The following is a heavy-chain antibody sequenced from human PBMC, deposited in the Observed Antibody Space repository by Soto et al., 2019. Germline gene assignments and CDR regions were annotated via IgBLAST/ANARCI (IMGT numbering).Heavy chain of an antibody. V-gene: IGHV1-18*01. D-gene: IGHD6-13*01. CDR2: INPYNGNT. CDR1: GYTFTSYG. CDR3: ARVGVGLAAPRVWPY. J-gene: IGHJ4*02. Sequence: ASVKVSCKASGYTFTSYGISWVRQAPGQGLEWMAWINPYNGNTKYAEKFLGRVTVTTDTSTATAYMEARSLTSDDTAVFYCARVGVGLAAPRVWPYWGQGXPVTVYS.